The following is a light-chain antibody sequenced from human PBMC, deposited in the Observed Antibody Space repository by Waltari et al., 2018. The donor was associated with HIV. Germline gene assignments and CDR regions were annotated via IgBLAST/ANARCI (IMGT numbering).Light chain of an antibody. CDR3: QQSYGTPLT. V-gene: IGKV3D-15*01. CDR1: QSIGGN. Sequence: EIVMTQSPATLSVSPGERVILSCRASQSIGGNLAWYQQKPGQAPRLLIYAASTRAAVIPARFSGSGSGTEFSLTISSLQSEDFATYYCQQSYGTPLTFGGGTRVEIK. J-gene: IGKJ4*01. CDR2: AAS.